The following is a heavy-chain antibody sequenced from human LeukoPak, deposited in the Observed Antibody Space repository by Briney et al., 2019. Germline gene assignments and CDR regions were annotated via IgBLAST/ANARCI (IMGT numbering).Heavy chain of an antibody. CDR2: IYYSGST. CDR3: ARGRITIFGDEEGVDP. V-gene: IGHV4-31*03. CDR1: GGSISSGGYY. D-gene: IGHD3-3*01. J-gene: IGHJ5*02. Sequence: SETLSLTCTVSGGSISSGGYYWSWIRQHPGKGLEWIGYIYYSGSTYYNPSLKSRVTISVDTSKNQFSLKLSSVTAADTAVYYCARGRITIFGDEEGVDPWGQGTLVTVSS.